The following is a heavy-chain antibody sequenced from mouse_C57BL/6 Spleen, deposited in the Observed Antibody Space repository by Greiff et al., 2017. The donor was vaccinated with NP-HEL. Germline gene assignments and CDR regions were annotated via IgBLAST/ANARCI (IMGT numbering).Heavy chain of an antibody. D-gene: IGHD2-1*01. V-gene: IGHV2-2*01. CDR3: ARSGNHPWFAY. Sequence: QVHVKQSGPGLVQPSQSLSITCTVSGFSLTSYGVHWVRQSPGKGLEWLGVIWSGGSTDYNAAFISRLSISKDNTKSQVFFKMNSLQADDTAIYYCARSGNHPWFAYWGQGTLVTVSA. J-gene: IGHJ3*01. CDR1: GFSLTSYG. CDR2: IWSGGST.